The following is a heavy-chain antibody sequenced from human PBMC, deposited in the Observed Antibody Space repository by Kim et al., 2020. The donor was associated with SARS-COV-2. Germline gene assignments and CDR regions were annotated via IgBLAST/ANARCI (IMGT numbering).Heavy chain of an antibody. D-gene: IGHD1-1*01. CDR2: ISRSGSAI. Sequence: GGSLRLSCAVSGLTFSTTDMHWVRQAPGKGLEWIAYISRSGSAIVYADSVKGRFTISRDEAKYSIFLQMNSLRDEDTAVYYCARDRTAFDYWGQGTLVTVSS. J-gene: IGHJ4*02. CDR3: ARDRTAFDY. V-gene: IGHV3-48*02. CDR1: GLTFSTTD.